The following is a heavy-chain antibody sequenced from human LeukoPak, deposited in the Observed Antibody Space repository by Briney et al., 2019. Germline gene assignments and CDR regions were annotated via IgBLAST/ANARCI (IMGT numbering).Heavy chain of an antibody. CDR1: GYTFTGYY. V-gene: IGHV1-2*02. J-gene: IGHJ6*02. CDR3: ARESIPARGHEMDV. Sequence: ASVKVSCKASGYTFTGYYIHWVRQAPGQGLEWMGWINPNSGDTNYAQKFQGRVTMTRDTSISIVYMELSSQRDDDTAVYYCARESIPARGHEMDVWGQGTTVTVSS. D-gene: IGHD6-6*01. CDR2: INPNSGDT.